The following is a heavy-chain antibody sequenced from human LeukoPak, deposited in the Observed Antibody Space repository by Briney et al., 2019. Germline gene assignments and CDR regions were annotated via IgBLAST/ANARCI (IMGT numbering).Heavy chain of an antibody. J-gene: IGHJ4*02. CDR2: ISGSGGST. CDR3: AKGYYDSSGYYPAAHDY. Sequence: PGGSLRLSCAASGFTFSSYAMSWVRQAPGKGLEWVSAISGSGGSTYYADSVKGRFTISRDNSKNTLYLQMNSLRAEDTAVCYCAKGYYDSSGYYPAAHDYWGQGTLVTVSS. D-gene: IGHD3-22*01. V-gene: IGHV3-23*01. CDR1: GFTFSSYA.